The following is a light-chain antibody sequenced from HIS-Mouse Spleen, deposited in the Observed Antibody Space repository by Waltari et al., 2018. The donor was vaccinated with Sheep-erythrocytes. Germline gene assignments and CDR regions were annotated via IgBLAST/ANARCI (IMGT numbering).Light chain of an antibody. V-gene: IGLV2-23*01. CDR3: CSYAGSSTPWV. J-gene: IGLJ3*02. Sequence: QSALTQPASVSGSPGQSITISCTGTSSDVGSYNLVSWYQQHPGKAPTRMIYEGSKRPSGVSNRCSGSKSGNTASLTISGLQAEDEADYYCCSYAGSSTPWVFGGGTKLTVL. CDR2: EGS. CDR1: SSDVGSYNL.